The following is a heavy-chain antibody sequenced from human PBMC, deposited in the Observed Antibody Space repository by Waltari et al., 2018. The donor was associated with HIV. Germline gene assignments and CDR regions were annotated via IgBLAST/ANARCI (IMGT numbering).Heavy chain of an antibody. CDR1: GYIFMNFE. D-gene: IGHD3-22*01. V-gene: IGHV1-8*02. J-gene: IGHJ6*02. CDR2: MNPNSGNT. CDR3: ARNSSAKGNRYFYYGLDV. Sequence: QVHLVQSGPEVKRPGASVKISCKGYGYIFMNFEVNWVRQAAGLWPEWLGWMNPNSGNTASPYIFEERVTMTRDVSTDTAYMEMSGLTPEDTAIYYCARNSSAKGNRYFYYGLDVWGQGTPVTV.